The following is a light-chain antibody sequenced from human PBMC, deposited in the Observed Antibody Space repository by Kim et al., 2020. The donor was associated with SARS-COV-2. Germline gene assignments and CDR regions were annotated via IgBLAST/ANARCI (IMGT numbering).Light chain of an antibody. CDR1: VVATKS. J-gene: IGLJ2*01. Sequence: SYELTQPSSVSVSPGQTARITCSGYVVATKSVRWFQQKAGQAPMLVIYKDTERPSGIPERFSGSRSGSTVTLTISGAQFEDEADYFCYCAAANNRLFGGGTQLTVL. CDR3: YCAAANNRL. CDR2: KDT. V-gene: IGLV3-27*01.